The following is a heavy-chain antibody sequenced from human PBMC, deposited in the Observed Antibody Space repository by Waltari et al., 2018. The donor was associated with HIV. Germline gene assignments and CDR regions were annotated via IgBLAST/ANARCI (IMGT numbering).Heavy chain of an antibody. CDR2: ISYDGSNK. Sequence: PGKGPEWVAVISYDGSNKFYTDSVKGRFTISRDNSKNTLYLQMNSLRAEDTAVYYCAKTGYGDYGRDDWGQGTLVTVSS. D-gene: IGHD4-17*01. CDR3: AKTGYGDYGRDD. V-gene: IGHV3-30*18. J-gene: IGHJ4*02.